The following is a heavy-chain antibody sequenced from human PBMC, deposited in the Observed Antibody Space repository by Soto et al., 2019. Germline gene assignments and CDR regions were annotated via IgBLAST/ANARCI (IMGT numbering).Heavy chain of an antibody. CDR1: GFTFSNAW. D-gene: IGHD4-17*01. CDR2: IKSKTDGGTT. CDR3: TTYYGDYRSGAFDY. J-gene: IGHJ4*02. Sequence: GSLRLSCAASGFTFSNAWMSWVRQAPGKGLEWVGRIKSKTDGGTTDYAAPVKGRFTISRDDSKNTLYLQMNSLKTEDTAVYYCTTYYGDYRSGAFDYWGQGTLVTVSS. V-gene: IGHV3-15*01.